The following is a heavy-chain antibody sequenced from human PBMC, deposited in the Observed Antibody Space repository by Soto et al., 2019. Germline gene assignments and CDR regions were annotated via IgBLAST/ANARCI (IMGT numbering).Heavy chain of an antibody. CDR3: ASLIDSFDI. V-gene: IGHV3-33*01. Sequence: SGGSLRLSCAASGFTFSTYVMHWVRQAPGKGLEWVAAIWYDSSNIYYADSVKGRFTISRDNSKSTLYLQINSLRAEDTAVYYCASLIDSFDIWGQGTMVTVS. CDR1: GFTFSTYV. CDR2: IWYDSSNI. J-gene: IGHJ3*02.